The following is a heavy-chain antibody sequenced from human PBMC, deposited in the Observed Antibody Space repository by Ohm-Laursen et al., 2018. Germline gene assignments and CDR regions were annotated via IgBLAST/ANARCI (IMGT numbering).Heavy chain of an antibody. CDR3: ARDSSQHLYYNYGMDV. V-gene: IGHV3-30*03. CDR1: GFTLRDHG. CDR2: ISYDGGNK. D-gene: IGHD2-2*01. J-gene: IGHJ6*02. Sequence: SLRLSCSASGFTLRDHGMHWVRQAPGKGLEWVSLISYDGGNKYYIDSVKGRFAISRDNSRNTVTLQMDNLRVGDAGIYFCARDSSQHLYYNYGMDVWGQGTTVTVSS.